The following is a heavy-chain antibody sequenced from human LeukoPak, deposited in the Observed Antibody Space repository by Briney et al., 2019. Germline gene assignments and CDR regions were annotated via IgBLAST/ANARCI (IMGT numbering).Heavy chain of an antibody. D-gene: IGHD4-17*01. Sequence: PGGSLRLSCAASGFTFSSYWMSWVRQAPGKGLEWVANIKRDGSEKYYVDSVKGRFTISRDNAKNSLYLQMNSLRAEDTAVYYCARARDYGDFDYWGQGTLVTVSS. CDR1: GFTFSSYW. V-gene: IGHV3-7*01. J-gene: IGHJ4*02. CDR2: IKRDGSEK. CDR3: ARARDYGDFDY.